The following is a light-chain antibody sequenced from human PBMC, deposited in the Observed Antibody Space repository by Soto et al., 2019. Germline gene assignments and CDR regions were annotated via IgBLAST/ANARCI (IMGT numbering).Light chain of an antibody. Sequence: VLTQPPSASGTPGQRIILSCSGSTSNIESHSVNWYQQVPGTAPKLLIITNNQRPSGVPDRFSGSKSGASASLAISGLQSEDEATYYCAPWEDSRKGVFGTGPKAAVL. CDR2: TNN. CDR3: APWEDSRKGV. CDR1: TSNIESHS. J-gene: IGLJ1*01. V-gene: IGLV1-44*01.